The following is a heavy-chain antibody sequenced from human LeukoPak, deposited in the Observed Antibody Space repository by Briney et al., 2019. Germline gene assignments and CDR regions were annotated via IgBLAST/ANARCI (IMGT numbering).Heavy chain of an antibody. CDR2: ISSSSSYI. Sequence: GGSLRLSCAASGFTFSTYSMNWVRQAPGKGLECVSSISSSSSYIYYADSVKGRFTISRDNAKNSLYLQMNSLRAEDTAVYYCAKDSPDGAQDYYDSSGWHAFDIWGQGTMVTVSS. CDR1: GFTFSTYS. V-gene: IGHV3-21*04. J-gene: IGHJ3*02. CDR3: AKDSPDGAQDYYDSSGWHAFDI. D-gene: IGHD3-22*01.